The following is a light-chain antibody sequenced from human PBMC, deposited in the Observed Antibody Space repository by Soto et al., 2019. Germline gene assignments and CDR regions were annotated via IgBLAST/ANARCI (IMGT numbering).Light chain of an antibody. V-gene: IGLV4-69*01. CDR2: LNNDGSH. CDR3: QTWGTGFQV. J-gene: IGLJ2*01. CDR1: SGHSSYA. Sequence: QPVLTQSPSASASLGASVKLTCTLSSGHSSYAIACHQMQPGKGPRYLMDLNNDGSHTKGDGIPDRFSGSSSGAERYLIISSLQSEDEADYYCQTWGTGFQVFGGGTKLTVL.